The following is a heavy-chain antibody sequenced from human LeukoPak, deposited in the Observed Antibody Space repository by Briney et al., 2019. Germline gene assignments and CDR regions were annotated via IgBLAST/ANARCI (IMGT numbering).Heavy chain of an antibody. Sequence: SETLSLTCTVSGGSISSYYWSWIRQPPGKGLEWIGYIYYSGSTNYNPSLKSRVTISVDTSKNQFSLKLSAVPAPDTPVSYCARDPPLEYYYMDVWGKGTTVTVSS. J-gene: IGHJ6*03. CDR1: GGSISSYY. CDR3: ARDPPLEYYYMDV. V-gene: IGHV4-59*01. CDR2: IYYSGST.